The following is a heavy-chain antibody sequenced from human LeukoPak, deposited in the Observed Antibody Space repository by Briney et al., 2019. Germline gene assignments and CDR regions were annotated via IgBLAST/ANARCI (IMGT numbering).Heavy chain of an antibody. CDR1: GFTFSSYA. V-gene: IGHV3-23*01. J-gene: IGHJ3*02. Sequence: GGSLRLSCAASGFTFSSYAMSWVRHAPGKGLEWVSAISGSGGSTYYADSVKGRFTISRDNSKNTLYLQMNSLRAEDTAVYYCAKPTTVTTVLDAFDIWGQGTMVTVSS. D-gene: IGHD4-17*01. CDR2: ISGSGGST. CDR3: AKPTTVTTVLDAFDI.